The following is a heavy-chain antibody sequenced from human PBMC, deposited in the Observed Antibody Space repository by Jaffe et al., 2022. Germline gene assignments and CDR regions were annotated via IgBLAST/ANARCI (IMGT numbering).Heavy chain of an antibody. Sequence: QVQLVESGGGVVQPGGSLRLSCAASGFTFSSYGMHWVRQAPGKGLEWVAFIRYDGSNKYYADSVKGRFTISRDNSKNTLYLQMNSLRAEDTAVYYCAKDTDYGDYAHWFDPWGQGTLVTVSS. V-gene: IGHV3-30*02. CDR1: GFTFSSYG. CDR2: IRYDGSNK. CDR3: AKDTDYGDYAHWFDP. D-gene: IGHD4-17*01. J-gene: IGHJ5*02.